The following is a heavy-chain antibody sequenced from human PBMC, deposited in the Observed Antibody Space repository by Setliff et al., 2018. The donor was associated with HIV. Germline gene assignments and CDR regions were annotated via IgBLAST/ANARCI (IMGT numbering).Heavy chain of an antibody. Sequence: ASVKVSCKASGYTFSSYGISWVRQAPGQGLEWVGWISIYNGNTNYAQKLQGRVTITTDTSTSTAYMELRSLRSDDTAVYYCARTPWGSWDLYFDYWGQGTLVTV. V-gene: IGHV1-18*01. D-gene: IGHD6-13*01. CDR1: GYTFSSYG. J-gene: IGHJ4*02. CDR3: ARTPWGSWDLYFDY. CDR2: ISIYNGNT.